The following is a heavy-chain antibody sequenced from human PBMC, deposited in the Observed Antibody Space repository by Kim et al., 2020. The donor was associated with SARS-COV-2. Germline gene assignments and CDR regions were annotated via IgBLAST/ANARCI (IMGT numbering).Heavy chain of an antibody. Sequence: SETLSLICTVSGGSISSYCWSWIRQPAGKGLEWIGRIYDSGSTNYNPSLKSRLTMSVDASQHQMSLKLSSVTAADTAMYYCARQVAGTDRRFDYWGQGSLVTVSS. CDR1: GGSISSYC. V-gene: IGHV4-4*07. CDR2: IYDSGST. CDR3: ARQVAGTDRRFDY. D-gene: IGHD6-19*01. J-gene: IGHJ4*02.